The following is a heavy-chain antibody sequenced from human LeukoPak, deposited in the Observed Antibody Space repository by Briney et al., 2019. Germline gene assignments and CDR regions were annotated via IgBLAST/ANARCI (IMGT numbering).Heavy chain of an antibody. Sequence: SVKVSCKASGGTFSSYAISWVRQAPGQGLEWMGRIIPIFGTANYAQKFQGRVTITTDESTSTAYMELSSLRSEDTAVYYRASCSYDSSGYYYLSYFDYWGQGILVTVSS. J-gene: IGHJ4*02. CDR1: GGTFSSYA. CDR2: IIPIFGTA. V-gene: IGHV1-69*05. D-gene: IGHD3-22*01. CDR3: ASCSYDSSGYYYLSYFDY.